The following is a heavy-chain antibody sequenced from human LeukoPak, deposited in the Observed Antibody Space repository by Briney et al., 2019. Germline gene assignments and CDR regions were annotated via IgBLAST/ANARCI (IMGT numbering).Heavy chain of an antibody. D-gene: IGHD3-22*01. Sequence: SETLSLTCTVSGGSISSSSYDWGWIRQPPGKGLEWIGSIYYSGSTYYNPSLKSRVTISVGTSKNQFSLKLSSVTAADTAVYYCARHRSGYGGLLDYWGQGTLVTVSS. J-gene: IGHJ4*02. CDR2: IYYSGST. V-gene: IGHV4-39*01. CDR3: ARHRSGYGGLLDY. CDR1: GGSISSSSYD.